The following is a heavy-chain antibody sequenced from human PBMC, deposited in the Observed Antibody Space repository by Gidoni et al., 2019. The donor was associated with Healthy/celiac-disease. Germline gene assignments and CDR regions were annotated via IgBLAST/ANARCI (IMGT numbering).Heavy chain of an antibody. J-gene: IGHJ4*02. Sequence: EVQLVESGGGLVKPGGSLRLSCAASGFTFSNAWMGVVRQAPGKGLEWVGRIKSKTYGRTTEYAATVKGRFTITRDDSKNTLYLQMNSLKTEDTAVYYCTTTTYYDFWSGYTNFDYWGQGTLVTVSS. CDR1: GFTFSNAW. D-gene: IGHD3-3*01. CDR2: IKSKTYGRTT. V-gene: IGHV3-15*01. CDR3: TTTTYYDFWSGYTNFDY.